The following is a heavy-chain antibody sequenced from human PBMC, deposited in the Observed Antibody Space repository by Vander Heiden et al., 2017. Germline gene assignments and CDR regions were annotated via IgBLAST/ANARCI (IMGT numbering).Heavy chain of an antibody. Sequence: EVQLLESGGGLVQPGGYLRLSCAASGFTFRGYGMSWVRQAPGKGLEWVSGISGGGGSIYYADSVKGRFIISRDNSKNTLYLQMNSLRADDTAVYSCAKDFWGSYTFYYYNGMDVWGQGTTVTVSS. CDR3: AKDFWGSYTFYYYNGMDV. CDR1: GFTFRGYG. V-gene: IGHV3-23*01. D-gene: IGHD3-16*01. J-gene: IGHJ6*02. CDR2: ISGGGGSI.